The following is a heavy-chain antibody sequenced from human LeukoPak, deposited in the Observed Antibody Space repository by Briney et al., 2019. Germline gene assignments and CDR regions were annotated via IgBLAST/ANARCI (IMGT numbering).Heavy chain of an antibody. J-gene: IGHJ4*02. D-gene: IGHD2-2*01. Sequence: GGSLRLSCAASGFTFSNSAVNWVRQAPGKGLECVSVIYSGGSTYYADSVKGRFTVSRDNSKNTLYLQMNSLRAEDTAMYYCARGLGYCTSTTCLLPFDYWGQGTLVTVSS. V-gene: IGHV3-53*01. CDR1: GFTFSNSA. CDR3: ARGLGYCTSTTCLLPFDY. CDR2: IYSGGST.